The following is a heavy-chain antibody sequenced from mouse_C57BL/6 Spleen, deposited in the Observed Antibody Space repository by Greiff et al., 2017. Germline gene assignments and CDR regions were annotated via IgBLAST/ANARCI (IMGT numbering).Heavy chain of an antibody. V-gene: IGHV1-52*01. CDR2: IDPSDSET. CDR1: GYTFTSYW. CDR3: AREGNYGSSGFDY. D-gene: IGHD1-1*01. J-gene: IGHJ2*01. Sequence: QVQLQQPGAELVRPGSSVKLSCKASGYTFTSYWMHWVKQRPIQGLEWIGNIDPSDSETHYNQKFKDKATLTVDKSSSTAYMQLSSLTSADSAVYYWAREGNYGSSGFDYWGQGTTLTVSS.